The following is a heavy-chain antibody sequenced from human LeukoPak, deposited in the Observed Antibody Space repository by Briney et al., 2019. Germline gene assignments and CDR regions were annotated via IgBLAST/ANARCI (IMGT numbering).Heavy chain of an antibody. Sequence: SETLSLTCTVSGDSISSYYWSWIRHPAGEGLEWIGRIYTSGSPNYNPSFRRRVTMSVDTSKNQFSLKLSSVTAADTAVYYCARDGSLRPSYYYYYGMDVWGQGTTVTVSS. CDR3: ARDGSLRPSYYYYYGMDV. D-gene: IGHD3-16*01. CDR2: IYTSGSP. V-gene: IGHV4-4*07. CDR1: GDSISSYY. J-gene: IGHJ6*02.